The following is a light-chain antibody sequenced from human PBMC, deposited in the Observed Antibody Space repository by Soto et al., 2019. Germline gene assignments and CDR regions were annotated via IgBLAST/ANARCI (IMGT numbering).Light chain of an antibody. CDR1: RDISTF. CDR3: QKYNSAPWT. Sequence: DIQMTQSPSSLSASVGDRVTITCRASRDISTFLAWYQQKPGKVRKLLIYTASTLHSGLPSRFSGSRSGTDFTLTISSLQPEDVATYYCQKYNSAPWTFGQGTTVDIK. J-gene: IGKJ1*01. CDR2: TAS. V-gene: IGKV1-27*01.